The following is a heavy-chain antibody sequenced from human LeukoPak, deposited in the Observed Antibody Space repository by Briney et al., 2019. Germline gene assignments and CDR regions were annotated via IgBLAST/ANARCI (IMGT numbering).Heavy chain of an antibody. CDR3: ARGPRNVDYYDSSGLWD. D-gene: IGHD3-22*01. J-gene: IGHJ4*02. Sequence: SVKVSCKASGGTFSSYAISWVRQAPGQGLERMGGIIPIFGTANYAQKFQGRVTITTDESTSTAYMELSSLRSEDTAVYYCARGPRNVDYYDSSGLWDWGQGTLVTVSS. CDR2: IIPIFGTA. V-gene: IGHV1-69*05. CDR1: GGTFSSYA.